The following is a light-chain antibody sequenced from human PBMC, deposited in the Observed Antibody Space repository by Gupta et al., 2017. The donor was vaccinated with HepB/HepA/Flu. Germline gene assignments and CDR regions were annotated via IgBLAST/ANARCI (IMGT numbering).Light chain of an antibody. Sequence: QSALTQLASVSGSPGQSITIACTAGTSVVGGYNLVSWFQQYPGKAPNLIMYEVNKRPSGVSNRFSGSKSGNTASLTISGHQTEDEADYYCCAYAGSFTHVFGTGTKVIVL. CDR1: TSVVGGYNL. J-gene: IGLJ1*01. V-gene: IGLV2-23*02. CDR2: EVN. CDR3: CAYAGSFTHV.